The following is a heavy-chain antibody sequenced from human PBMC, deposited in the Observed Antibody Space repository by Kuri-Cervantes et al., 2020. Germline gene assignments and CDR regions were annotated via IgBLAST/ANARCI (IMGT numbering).Heavy chain of an antibody. CDR2: MNPNSGNT. CDR1: GYTFTSYD. CDR3: ARRPIAARYYYYYGMDV. D-gene: IGHD6-6*01. J-gene: IGHJ6*02. Sequence: ASVKVSCKVSGYTFTSYDINWVRQATGQGLEWMGWMNPNSGNTGYAQKFQGRVTMTRNTSISTAYMELSSLRSEDTAVYYCARRPIAARYYYYYGMDVWGQGTTVTVSS. V-gene: IGHV1-8*01.